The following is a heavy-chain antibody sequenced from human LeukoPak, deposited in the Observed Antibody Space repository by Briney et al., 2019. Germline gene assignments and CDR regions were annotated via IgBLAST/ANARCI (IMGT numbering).Heavy chain of an antibody. J-gene: IGHJ4*02. D-gene: IGHD6-19*01. CDR2: MHYSGSS. CDR3: ARENRAVAGTFDY. CDR1: GDSISSYY. Sequence: SETLSLTCTVSGDSISSYYCSWIRQSPGKGLEWIGYMHYSGSSDYNPSLRSRVTISVDTSKNQFSLNLRSVTAADTAVYYCARENRAVAGTFDYWGRGTLVTVSS. V-gene: IGHV4-59*01.